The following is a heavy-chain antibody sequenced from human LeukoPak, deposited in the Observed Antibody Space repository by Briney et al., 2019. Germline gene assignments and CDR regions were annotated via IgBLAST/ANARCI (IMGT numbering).Heavy chain of an antibody. CDR2: INHSGST. D-gene: IGHD5-12*01. J-gene: IGHJ4*02. CDR1: GGSFSGYY. V-gene: IGHV4-34*01. Sequence: SETLSLTCAVYGGSFSGYYWSWIRQPPGKGLEWIGEINHSGSTNYNPFLKSRVTISVDTSKNQFSLKLSSVTAADTAVYYCARGPSYGGYYYWGQGTLVTVSS. CDR3: ARGPSYGGYYY.